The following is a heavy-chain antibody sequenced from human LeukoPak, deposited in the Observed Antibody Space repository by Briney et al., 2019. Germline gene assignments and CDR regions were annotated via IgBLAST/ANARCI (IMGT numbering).Heavy chain of an antibody. V-gene: IGHV1-2*02. Sequence: ASVKVSCKASGYTFTGYFMHWVRQAPAQGLEWMAWINPDSGGTQYAQKFQGRVTVTRYTYISTAYMELTRLRSDDTAVYYCARSGTDALDVWGQGTMVTVSS. CDR1: GYTFTGYF. CDR3: ARSGTDALDV. CDR2: INPDSGGT. J-gene: IGHJ3*01. D-gene: IGHD1-14*01.